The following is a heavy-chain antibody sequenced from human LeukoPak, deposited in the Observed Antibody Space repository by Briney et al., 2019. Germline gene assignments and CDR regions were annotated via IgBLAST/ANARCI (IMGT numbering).Heavy chain of an antibody. CDR1: GFTFSSDW. V-gene: IGHV3-74*01. D-gene: IGHD3-22*01. J-gene: IGHJ4*02. Sequence: GGSLRLSCAASGFTFSSDWMHWVRQAPGKGLVWVSRINSDGSSTIYADSVKGRFTISRDNAKNTLYLQMNSLRAEDTAVYYCAREGYYYDSSGYSYYFDYWGQGTLVTVSS. CDR3: AREGYYYDSSGYSYYFDY. CDR2: INSDGSST.